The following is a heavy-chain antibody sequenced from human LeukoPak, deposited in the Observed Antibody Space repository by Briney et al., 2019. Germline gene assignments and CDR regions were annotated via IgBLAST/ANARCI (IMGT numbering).Heavy chain of an antibody. V-gene: IGHV4-39*01. CDR2: IYYSGST. CDR3: ARHFYDSSGYYYDVGYYFDY. CDR1: GGSISSNTYY. Sequence: SETLSLTCTVSGGSISSNTYYWGWIRQPPGKGLEWIGSIYYSGSTYYNPSLKSRVTISVDTSKNQFSLKLSSVTAADTAVYYCARHFYDSSGYYYDVGYYFDYWGQGTLVTVSS. D-gene: IGHD3-22*01. J-gene: IGHJ4*02.